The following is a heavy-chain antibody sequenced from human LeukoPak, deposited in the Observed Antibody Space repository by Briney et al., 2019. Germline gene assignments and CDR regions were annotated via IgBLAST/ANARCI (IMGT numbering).Heavy chain of an antibody. CDR2: ISSSSSYT. V-gene: IGHV3-11*06. Sequence: GGSLRLSCAASGFTFSDYYMSWIRQAPGKGLEWVSYISSSSSYTNYVDSVKGRFTISRDNAKNSLYLQMNSLRAEDTAVYHCAGDFRRSSSWPFDYWGQGTLVTVSS. J-gene: IGHJ4*02. CDR1: GFTFSDYY. CDR3: AGDFRRSSSWPFDY. D-gene: IGHD6-13*01.